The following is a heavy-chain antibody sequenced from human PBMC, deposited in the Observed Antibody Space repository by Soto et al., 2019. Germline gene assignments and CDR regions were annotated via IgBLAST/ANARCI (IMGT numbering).Heavy chain of an antibody. CDR2: ISAYNGNT. J-gene: IGHJ6*02. V-gene: IGHV1-18*01. D-gene: IGHD2-2*01. Sequence: ASVKVSCKASGYTFTSYGISWVRQAPGQGLEWMGWISAYNGNTNYAQKLQGRVTMTTDTSTSTAYMELRSLRSDDTAVYYCARVTIVPAAPLYYYYGMDVWGQGTTVTVSS. CDR3: ARVTIVPAAPLYYYYGMDV. CDR1: GYTFTSYG.